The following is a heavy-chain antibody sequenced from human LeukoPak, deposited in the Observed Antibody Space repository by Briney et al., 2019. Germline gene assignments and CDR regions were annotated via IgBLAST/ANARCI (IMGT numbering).Heavy chain of an antibody. CDR1: GFTFDDYA. D-gene: IGHD3-22*01. J-gene: IGHJ3*02. V-gene: IGHV3-30*02. CDR2: IRYDGSNK. CDR3: AREQSPGGYFGDAFDI. Sequence: GGSLRLSCAASGFTFDDYAMHWVRQAPGKGLEWVAFIRYDGSNKYYADSVKGRFTISRDNSKNTLYLQMNSLRAEDTAVYYCAREQSPGGYFGDAFDIWGQGTMVTVSS.